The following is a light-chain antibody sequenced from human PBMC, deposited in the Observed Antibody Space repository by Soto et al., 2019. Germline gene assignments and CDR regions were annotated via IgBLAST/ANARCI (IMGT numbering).Light chain of an antibody. CDR1: SSDIGGYNS. CDR3: TSYTPIVTLGSV. V-gene: IGLV2-14*01. J-gene: IGLJ1*01. Sequence: QSALTQPASVSGSPGQSITISCTGTSSDIGGYNSVSWYQQHPGRAPRLIIYEVTNRPSGVSNRFSASKSGNTASLTISGLQAADEADYYCTSYTPIVTLGSVFGTGTKLTVL. CDR2: EVT.